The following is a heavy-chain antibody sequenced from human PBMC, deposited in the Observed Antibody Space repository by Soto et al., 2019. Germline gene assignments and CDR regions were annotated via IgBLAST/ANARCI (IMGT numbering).Heavy chain of an antibody. CDR1: GYPFTSYG. CDR2: ISAYNGNT. D-gene: IGHD3-22*01. J-gene: IGHJ3*02. CDR3: ARMGIYYDSSGYYSDAFDI. V-gene: IGHV1-18*01. Sequence: WASVKVSCKASGYPFTSYGISWVRQAPGQGLEWMGWISAYNGNTNYAQKLQGRVTMTTDTSTSTAYMELRSLRSDDTAVYYCARMGIYYDSSGYYSDAFDIWGQGTMVTVSS.